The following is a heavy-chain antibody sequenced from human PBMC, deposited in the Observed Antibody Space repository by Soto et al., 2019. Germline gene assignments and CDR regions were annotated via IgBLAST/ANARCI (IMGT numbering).Heavy chain of an antibody. CDR3: AREIDGYYGMDV. Sequence: QVQLVQSGAEVKKPGSSVKVSCKASGGTFSTDSISWVRQAPGQGLEWMGGIIPIFGTENNAQKFQGRVTITADESTSTAYMELSSLRSEDTAVYFCAREIDGYYGMDVWGQGTTVTVAS. CDR1: GGTFSTDS. CDR2: IIPIFGTE. V-gene: IGHV1-69*12. J-gene: IGHJ6*02.